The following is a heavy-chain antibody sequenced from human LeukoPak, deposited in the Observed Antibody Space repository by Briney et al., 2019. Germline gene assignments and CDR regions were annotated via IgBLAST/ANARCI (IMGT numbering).Heavy chain of an antibody. CDR2: IRYDGSDK. V-gene: IGHV3-30*02. CDR3: VKDHFNSSCWSPFDH. CDR1: GFTFYSHG. D-gene: IGHD2-15*01. J-gene: IGHJ4*02. Sequence: GGSLRLSCATSGFTFYSHGMHWVRQAPGKGLEWVTFIRYDGSDKYYVDSVKGRFTVSRDNSKNTLYLQLTSLTTEDTALYYCVKDHFNSSCWSPFDHWGQGTLVTVSS.